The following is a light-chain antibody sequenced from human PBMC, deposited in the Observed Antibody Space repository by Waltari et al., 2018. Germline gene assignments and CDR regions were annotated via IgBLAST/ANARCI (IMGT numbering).Light chain of an antibody. Sequence: QSVLTQPPSASGTPGPRVSISCSGSSSNIGSNPVNWFQQFPRTAPKLLLFGGKRRPSGVPGRFSGSKSGTSASLAISGLQSEDEAYYYCAAWDDSLNGWVFGGGTKVTVL. CDR2: GGK. J-gene: IGLJ3*02. CDR3: AAWDDSLNGWV. CDR1: SSNIGSNP. V-gene: IGLV1-44*01.